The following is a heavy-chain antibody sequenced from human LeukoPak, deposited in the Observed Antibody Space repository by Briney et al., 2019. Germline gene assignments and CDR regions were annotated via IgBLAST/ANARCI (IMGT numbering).Heavy chain of an antibody. J-gene: IGHJ4*02. CDR3: ASNSRNGDYPWDY. V-gene: IGHV4-31*03. Sequence: SETLSLTCTVSGGSISSGGYYWSWIRQHPGKGLEWIGYIYYSGSTYYNPSLKSRVTISVDTSKNQFSLKLSSVTAADTAVYYCASNSRNGDYPWDYWGQGTLVTVSS. D-gene: IGHD4-17*01. CDR2: IYYSGST. CDR1: GGSISSGGYY.